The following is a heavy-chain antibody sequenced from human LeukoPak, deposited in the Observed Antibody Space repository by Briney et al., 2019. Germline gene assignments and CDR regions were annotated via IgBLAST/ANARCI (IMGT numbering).Heavy chain of an antibody. J-gene: IGHJ6*02. Sequence: GGSLRLSCAAPGFTFSSYDMHWVRQATGKGLEWVSAIGTAGDTYYPGSVKGRFTISRENAKNSLYLQMNSLRAGDTAVYYCARDLNYYGMDVWGQGTTVTVSS. CDR3: ARDLNYYGMDV. CDR1: GFTFSSYD. V-gene: IGHV3-13*01. CDR2: IGTAGDT.